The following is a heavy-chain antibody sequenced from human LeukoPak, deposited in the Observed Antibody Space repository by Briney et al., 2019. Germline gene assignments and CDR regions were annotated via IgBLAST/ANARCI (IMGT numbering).Heavy chain of an antibody. J-gene: IGHJ4*02. D-gene: IGHD2-2*01. CDR1: GFTFSSYG. CDR3: ARDASSQLDY. CDR2: IWYDGSNK. V-gene: IGHV3-33*01. Sequence: GGSLRLSCAASGFTFSSYGMHWVRQAPGKGLERVAVIWYDGSNKYYADSVKGRFTISRDNSKNTLYLQMNSLRAEDTAVYYCARDASSQLDYWGQGTLVTVSS.